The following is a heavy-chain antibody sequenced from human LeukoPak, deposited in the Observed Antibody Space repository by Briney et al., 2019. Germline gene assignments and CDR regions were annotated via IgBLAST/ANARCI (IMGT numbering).Heavy chain of an antibody. CDR2: ISGSGGST. D-gene: IGHD6-13*01. CDR3: ARDRIAAAGTRGYYGMDV. Sequence: GGSLRLSCAASGFTFSSYAMSWVRQAPGKGLEWVSAISGSGGSTYYADSVKGRFTISRDNAKNSLYLQMNSLRAEDTAVYYCARDRIAAAGTRGYYGMDVWGQGTTVTVSS. CDR1: GFTFSSYA. J-gene: IGHJ6*02. V-gene: IGHV3-23*01.